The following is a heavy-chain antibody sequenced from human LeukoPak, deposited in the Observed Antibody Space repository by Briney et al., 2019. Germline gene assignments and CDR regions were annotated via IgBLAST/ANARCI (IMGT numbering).Heavy chain of an antibody. J-gene: IGHJ3*01. CDR3: ASSIGYSYGHDAFDV. D-gene: IGHD5-18*01. CDR2: TYPLLYHGGTT. Sequence: SETLSLTCAVSGGAISSDFYWGWVRHSPGIGLQWIATTYPLLYHGGTTFYSPSLTCRVTMSLNKSQNQFSLILHSVRPSNTAVYYCASSIGYSYGHDAFDVWGPGTGVTVSS. CDR1: GGAISSDFY. V-gene: IGHV4-38-2*01.